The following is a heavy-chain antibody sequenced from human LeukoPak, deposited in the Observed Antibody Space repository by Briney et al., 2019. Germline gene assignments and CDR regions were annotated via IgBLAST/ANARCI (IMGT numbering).Heavy chain of an antibody. V-gene: IGHV1-2*02. CDR1: GYTFTGYY. CDR3: ARVLGHRSHVKTITWYWFDP. D-gene: IGHD2-15*01. Sequence: GPSVKVSCKASGYTFTGYYMHWVRQAPGQGLEWMGWINPNSGGTNYAQKFQGRVTMTRDTSISTAYMELSRLRSDDTAVYYCARVLGHRSHVKTITWYWFDPWGQGTLVTVSS. CDR2: INPNSGGT. J-gene: IGHJ5*02.